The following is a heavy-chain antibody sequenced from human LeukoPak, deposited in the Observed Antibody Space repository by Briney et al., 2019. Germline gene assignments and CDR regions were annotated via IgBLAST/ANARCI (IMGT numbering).Heavy chain of an antibody. D-gene: IGHD3-22*01. Sequence: GGSLRLSCAASGFTFDDYGMSWVRQAPGKGLEWVSGINWNGGSTGYADSVKGRFTISRDNAKNSLYLQMNSLRAEDTAAYYCASNYAYYYDSSGYYTTWGQGTLVTVSS. CDR3: ASNYAYYYDSSGYYTT. CDR1: GFTFDDYG. J-gene: IGHJ5*02. CDR2: INWNGGST. V-gene: IGHV3-20*04.